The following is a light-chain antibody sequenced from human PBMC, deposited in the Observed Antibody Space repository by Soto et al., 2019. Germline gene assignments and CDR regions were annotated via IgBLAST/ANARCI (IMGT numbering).Light chain of an antibody. J-gene: IGKJ1*01. CDR2: VAS. CDR1: QSVSSSY. CDR3: QQYGSSPET. V-gene: IGKV3-20*01. Sequence: EIVLPQSPGTLSLSPGERATLSCRASQSVSSSYLAWYQQKPGQAPRPLIYVASSRATGIPDRFSGSGSGTDFALTISRLEPEGFAVYYCQQYGSSPETFGQGTKVEIK.